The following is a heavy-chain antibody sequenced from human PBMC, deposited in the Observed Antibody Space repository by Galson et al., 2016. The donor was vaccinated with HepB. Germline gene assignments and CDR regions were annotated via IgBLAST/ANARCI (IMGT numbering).Heavy chain of an antibody. CDR2: MSDSGGST. CDR3: ASLRFKGFDL. V-gene: IGHV3-53*01. J-gene: IGHJ2*01. Sequence: SLRLSCAASGFIVSSNDMSWVRQAPGKGLEWVSAMSDSGGSTYYADSVKGRFTISRDNSKNTLYLQMNSLRAEDTAVYYCASLRFKGFDLWGRGTLVTVSS. D-gene: IGHD3-3*01. CDR1: GFIVSSND.